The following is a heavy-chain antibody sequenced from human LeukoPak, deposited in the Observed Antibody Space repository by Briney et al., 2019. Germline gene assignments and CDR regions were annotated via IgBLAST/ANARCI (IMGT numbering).Heavy chain of an antibody. CDR3: AREIHCSSTSCPGNYMDV. Sequence: ASVKVSCKASGYTFTSYDINWVRQATGQGLEWMGWMNPNSGNTGYAQKFQGRVTITRNTSISTAYMELSSLRSEDTAVYYCAREIHCSSTSCPGNYMDVWGKGTTVTVSS. D-gene: IGHD2-2*01. V-gene: IGHV1-8*03. CDR1: GYTFTSYD. CDR2: MNPNSGNT. J-gene: IGHJ6*03.